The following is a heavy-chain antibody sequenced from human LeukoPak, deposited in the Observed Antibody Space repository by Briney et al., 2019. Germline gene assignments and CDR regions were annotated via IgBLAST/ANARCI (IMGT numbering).Heavy chain of an antibody. Sequence: PGGSLRLSCAASGFTVSSNYVSWVRQAPGKGLEWVSVIYSGGSTYYADSVKGRFTISRDNSKNTLYLQMNSLRAEDTAVYYCASPLSYGSGMSYWGQGTLVTVSS. CDR3: ASPLSYGSGMSY. D-gene: IGHD3-10*01. J-gene: IGHJ4*02. CDR1: GFTVSSNY. V-gene: IGHV3-66*01. CDR2: IYSGGST.